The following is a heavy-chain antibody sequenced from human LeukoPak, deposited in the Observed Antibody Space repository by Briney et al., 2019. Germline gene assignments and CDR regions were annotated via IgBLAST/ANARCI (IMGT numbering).Heavy chain of an antibody. D-gene: IGHD5-12*01. CDR3: ARHTWQWLPLDD. V-gene: IGHV4-39*01. CDR2: IYYSGNT. CDR1: GVSISSSNSY. J-gene: IGHJ4*02. Sequence: SETLSLTCTVSGVSISSSNSYWGWIRQPPGKGLEWIGSIYYSGNTYYNASLKSQVSISIDTSKNQFSLKLTSVTAADTAVYYCARHTWQWLPLDDWGQGTQVTISS.